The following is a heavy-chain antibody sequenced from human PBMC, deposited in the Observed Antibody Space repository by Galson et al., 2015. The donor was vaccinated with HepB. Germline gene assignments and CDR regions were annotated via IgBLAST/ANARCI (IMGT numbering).Heavy chain of an antibody. Sequence: SLRLSCAVSGFTYSNYGMHWVRQAPGKGLQWVAVIWYDGSRKYYADSVKGRFTISRDDSKNMLYLQMNSLRAEDTAVYYCTRDPSGWYFDYWGQGTLVTVSS. D-gene: IGHD6-19*01. CDR3: TRDPSGWYFDY. V-gene: IGHV3-33*01. CDR1: GFTYSNYG. CDR2: IWYDGSRK. J-gene: IGHJ4*02.